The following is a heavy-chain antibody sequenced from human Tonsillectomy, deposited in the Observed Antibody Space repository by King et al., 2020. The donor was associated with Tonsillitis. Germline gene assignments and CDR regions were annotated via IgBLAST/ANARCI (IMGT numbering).Heavy chain of an antibody. J-gene: IGHJ3*02. CDR1: GYSVSSGYY. D-gene: IGHD5-12*01. CDR3: AKDQAVAIVAKPWAFDI. Sequence: QLQESGPGLVKPSETLSLTCSVSGYSVSSGYYWAWIRQPPGKGLEWIGSIYHSGSTYYNPSLKSRVTISVDTSKNQFSLKLNAVTAADTAVYYCAKDQAVAIVAKPWAFDIWGQGTVVTVSS. V-gene: IGHV4-38-2*02. CDR2: IYHSGST.